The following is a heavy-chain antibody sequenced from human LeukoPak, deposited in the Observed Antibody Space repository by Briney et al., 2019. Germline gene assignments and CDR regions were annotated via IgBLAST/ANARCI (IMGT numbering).Heavy chain of an antibody. CDR2: INPNSGGT. Sequence: GASVKVSCKASGYTFTGYYMHWVRQAPGQGLGWMGWINPNSGGTNYAQKFQGRVTMTRDTSISTAYMELSRLRSDDTAVYYCARDAYSSGWYQRVYWGQGTLVTVSS. CDR1: GYTFTGYY. V-gene: IGHV1-2*02. J-gene: IGHJ4*02. D-gene: IGHD6-19*01. CDR3: ARDAYSSGWYQRVY.